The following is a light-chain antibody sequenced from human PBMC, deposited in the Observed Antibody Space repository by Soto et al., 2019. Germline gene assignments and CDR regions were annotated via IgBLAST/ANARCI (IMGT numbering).Light chain of an antibody. J-gene: IGKJ4*01. CDR3: QQYSSY. CDR2: QVS. Sequence: DIQMTQSPSTLSASVGDRVTITCRASQSINGWLAWYQQKPGKAPKVLISQVSNLESGVPSRFSGSGSGTEFTLTITSLQADDYATYYCQQYSSYFGGGTKVEIK. V-gene: IGKV1-5*01. CDR1: QSINGW.